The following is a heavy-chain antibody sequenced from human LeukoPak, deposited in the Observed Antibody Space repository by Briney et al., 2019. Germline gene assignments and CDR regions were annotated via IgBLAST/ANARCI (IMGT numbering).Heavy chain of an antibody. CDR2: ISAYNSNT. D-gene: IGHD3-9*01. Sequence: GASVKVSCKASGYTFTSYGISWVRQAPGQGLEWMGWISAYNSNTNYAQKLQGRVTMTTDTSTSTAYMELRSLRSDDTAVYYCARDEDYRILTGYERFDYWGQGTLVPVSS. V-gene: IGHV1-18*01. CDR3: ARDEDYRILTGYERFDY. CDR1: GYTFTSYG. J-gene: IGHJ4*02.